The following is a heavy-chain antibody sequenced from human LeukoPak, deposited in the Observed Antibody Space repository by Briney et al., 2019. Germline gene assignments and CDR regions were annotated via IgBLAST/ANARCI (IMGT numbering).Heavy chain of an antibody. CDR3: ARVAGRATGPYFDY. CDR1: GGSISSGGYY. Sequence: PSETLSLTCTVSGGSISSGGYYWSWIRQHPGKGLEWIGYIYYSGSTYYNPSLKSRITISVDTSKNQFSLKLSSVTAADTAVYYCARVAGRATGPYFDYWGQGTLVTVSS. J-gene: IGHJ4*02. CDR2: IYYSGST. V-gene: IGHV4-31*03. D-gene: IGHD1-26*01.